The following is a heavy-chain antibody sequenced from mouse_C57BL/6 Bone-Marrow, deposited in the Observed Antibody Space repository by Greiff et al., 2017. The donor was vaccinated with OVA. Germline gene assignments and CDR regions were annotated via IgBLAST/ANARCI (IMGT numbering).Heavy chain of an antibody. J-gene: IGHJ3*01. CDR2: IHPNSGST. D-gene: IGHD4-1*01. V-gene: IGHV1-64*01. Sequence: VQLQQPGAELVKPGASGYTFTSYWMHWVKQRPGQGLVWIGMIHPNSGSTNYNEKFKSKATLTVDKSSSTAYMQLSSLTSEDSAVYYCARGLTGRAYWGQGTLVTVSA. CDR3: ARGLTGRAY. CDR1: GYTFTSYW.